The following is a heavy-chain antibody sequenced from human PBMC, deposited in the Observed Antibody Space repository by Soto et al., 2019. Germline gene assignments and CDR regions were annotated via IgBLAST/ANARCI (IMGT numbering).Heavy chain of an antibody. Sequence: EVQVVESGGGLVQPGGSLRLSCVASGFTFSSYWMHWVRQAPVRGLAWVSGISTDGRDTRYADSVKGRFTISRDNAKNTLYLQMNSLRAEDTAVFYCARDFKDRGWGQGTLVTVAS. J-gene: IGHJ4*02. CDR3: ARDFKDRG. CDR2: ISTDGRDT. CDR1: GFTFSSYW. V-gene: IGHV3-74*01.